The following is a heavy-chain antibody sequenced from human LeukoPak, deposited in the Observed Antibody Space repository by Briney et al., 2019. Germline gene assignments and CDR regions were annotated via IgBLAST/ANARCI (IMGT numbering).Heavy chain of an antibody. J-gene: IGHJ4*02. CDR1: GGSINSSNW. D-gene: IGHD3-22*01. Sequence: SETLSLTCAVSGGSINSSNWWSWVRQPPRKGLEWIGEIYRSGSTNYNPSPKSRVTISVDKSKNQISLKLSSVTAADTAVYYCARGDSSGYPDYWGQGTLVTVSS. V-gene: IGHV4-4*02. CDR2: IYRSGST. CDR3: ARGDSSGYPDY.